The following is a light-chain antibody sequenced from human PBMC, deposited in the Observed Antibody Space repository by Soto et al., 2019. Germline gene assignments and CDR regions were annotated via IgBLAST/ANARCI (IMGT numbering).Light chain of an antibody. CDR1: SSDVGGYNY. J-gene: IGLJ1*01. CDR2: DVS. Sequence: QSVLTQPASVSGSPGQSITISCTGTSSDVGGYNYVSWYQQHPGKAPKLLIYDVSNRPSGVSNRFSGCKSGNTASLTISGLHAEDAADYYCSYYRSRSLYVFGTGTKLTVL. CDR3: SYYRSRSLYV. V-gene: IGLV2-14*01.